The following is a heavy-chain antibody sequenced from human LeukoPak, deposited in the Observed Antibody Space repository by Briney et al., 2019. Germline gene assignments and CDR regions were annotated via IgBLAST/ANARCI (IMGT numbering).Heavy chain of an antibody. D-gene: IGHD6-13*01. Sequence: SETLSLTCTVSGGSISSSSYHWGWIRQPPGKGLEWIGSIYYSGSTYYNPSLKSRVTISVDTSKNQFSLKLSSVTAADTAVYYCARSYSSSWSDTTYAFDIWGQGTMVTVPS. CDR1: GGSISSSSYH. J-gene: IGHJ3*02. CDR2: IYYSGST. V-gene: IGHV4-39*07. CDR3: ARSYSSSWSDTTYAFDI.